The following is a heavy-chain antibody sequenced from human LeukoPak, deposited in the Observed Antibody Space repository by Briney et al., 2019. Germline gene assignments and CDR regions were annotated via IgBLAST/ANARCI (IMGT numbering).Heavy chain of an antibody. CDR3: ARFRSLGGPDY. V-gene: IGHV4-38-2*01. J-gene: IGHJ4*02. Sequence: SETLSLTCAVSSYSFSSGYYWGWIRQPPGKGLDWIGTIYRSGSTYYNPSLKSRVTISVDTFKNQFSLKLSSVTAADTAVYYCARFRSLGGPDYWGQGTLVTVSS. CDR2: IYRSGST. CDR1: SYSFSSGYY. D-gene: IGHD3-16*01.